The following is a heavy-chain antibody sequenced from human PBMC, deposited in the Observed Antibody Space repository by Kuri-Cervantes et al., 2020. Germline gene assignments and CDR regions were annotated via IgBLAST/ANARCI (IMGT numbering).Heavy chain of an antibody. CDR3: ARSLQH. V-gene: IGHV4-34*01. Sequence: ESLKISCTVSNGFINDYYWSWIRQPPGKGLEWIGEINHSGSTNYNPSLKSRVTISVDTSKNQFSPKLNSVTAADTAVYYCARSLQHWGQGTLVTVSS. J-gene: IGHJ1*01. CDR2: INHSGST. CDR1: NGFINDYY.